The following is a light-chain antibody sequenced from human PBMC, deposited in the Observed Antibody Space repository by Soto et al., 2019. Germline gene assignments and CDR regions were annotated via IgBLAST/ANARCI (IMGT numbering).Light chain of an antibody. CDR1: QGIRDD. V-gene: IGKV1-6*01. CDR2: AAS. J-gene: IGKJ4*01. CDR3: QQAYSYPLS. Sequence: AIQMTQSPSSLSASVGDRVTITCRASQGIRDDLGWYQQRPGKAPKLLIYAASTLQSGVPSRFSGSGSGTDFTLTISSLHADDSATYYYQQAYSYPLSFGAGTKLEIK.